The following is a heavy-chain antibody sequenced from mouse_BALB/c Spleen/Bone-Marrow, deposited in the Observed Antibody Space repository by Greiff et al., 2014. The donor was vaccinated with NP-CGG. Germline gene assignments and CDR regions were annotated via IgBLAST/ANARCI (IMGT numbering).Heavy chain of an antibody. CDR3: ARHDGYFDY. Sequence: EVQGVESGPDLVKPSQSLSLTCTVTGYSITSGYSWHWIRQFPGNKLEWMGFIYYSGGSNYNPSLKSRVSISRDTSKNQFFLQLNSVTSEDAATYYCARHDGYFDYWGQGTTLTVSS. CDR1: GYSITSGYS. CDR2: IYYSGGS. V-gene: IGHV3-1*02. D-gene: IGHD2-3*01. J-gene: IGHJ2*01.